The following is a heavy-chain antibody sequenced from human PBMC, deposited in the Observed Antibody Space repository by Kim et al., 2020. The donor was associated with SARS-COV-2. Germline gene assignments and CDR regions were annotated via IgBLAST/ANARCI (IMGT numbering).Heavy chain of an antibody. CDR3: ASKDLNDVAFDI. D-gene: IGHD2-8*01. J-gene: IGHJ3*02. Sequence: KSAQQLQSRVTITAHKSTSSAYMELSSLRSEDTAVYYCASKDLNDVAFDIWGQGTMVTVSS. V-gene: IGHV1-69*02.